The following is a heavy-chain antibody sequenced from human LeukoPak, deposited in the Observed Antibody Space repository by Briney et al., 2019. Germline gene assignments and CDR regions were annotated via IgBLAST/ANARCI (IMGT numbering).Heavy chain of an antibody. CDR1: GFTFSNFW. J-gene: IGHJ5*02. CDR2: IHPEGNEK. CDR3: ARGDDFSGDR. D-gene: IGHD1-1*01. Sequence: GGSLRLSCAVSGFTFSNFWMSWVRQAPGRGLEWVANIHPEGNEKYHVESVKGRFTISRDNTKNLLFLQMNGLRVEDTAVYYCARGDDFSGDRWGQGTLVTVSS. V-gene: IGHV3-7*04.